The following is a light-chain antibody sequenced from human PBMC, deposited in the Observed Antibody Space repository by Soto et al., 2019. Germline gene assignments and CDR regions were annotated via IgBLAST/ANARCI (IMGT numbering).Light chain of an antibody. J-gene: IGKJ1*01. CDR2: GAS. CDR1: QSVSIL. CDR3: QQYGSSPGT. Sequence: EIGVSPSPGTACFSPGARSPLSFRASQSVSILLAWYQQKPGQAPRLLIYGASSRATGIPDRFSGSGSGTDFTLTISRLEPEDFAVYYCQQYGSSPGTVGQGTKVDIK. V-gene: IGKV3-20*01.